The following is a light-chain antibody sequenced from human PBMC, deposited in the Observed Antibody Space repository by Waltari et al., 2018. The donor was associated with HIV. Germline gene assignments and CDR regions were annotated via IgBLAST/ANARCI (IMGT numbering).Light chain of an antibody. CDR2: WAS. J-gene: IGKJ1*01. CDR1: QSILYSANNKNY. Sequence: DIVMIQSPDSLTVSLGERATINCKSNQSILYSANNKNYLTWYQQKPGQPPKLLIYWASTRESGVPDRFSGSGSGTDFTLTISSLQAEDVAVYYCQQYYSTPWTFGQGTKVEIK. CDR3: QQYYSTPWT. V-gene: IGKV4-1*01.